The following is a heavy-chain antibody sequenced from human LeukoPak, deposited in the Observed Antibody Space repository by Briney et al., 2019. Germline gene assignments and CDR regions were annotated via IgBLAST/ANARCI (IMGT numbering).Heavy chain of an antibody. CDR3: AKSLGRRGSGSYYNPLYYYYYGMDV. V-gene: IGHV1-69*13. Sequence: SVKVSCKASGGTFSSYAISWVRQAPGQGLEWMGGIIPIFGTANYAQKFQGRVTTTADESTSTAYMELSSLRSEDTAVYYCAKSLGRRGSGSYYNPLYYYYYGMDVWGQGTTVTVSS. D-gene: IGHD3-10*01. J-gene: IGHJ6*02. CDR2: IIPIFGTA. CDR1: GGTFSSYA.